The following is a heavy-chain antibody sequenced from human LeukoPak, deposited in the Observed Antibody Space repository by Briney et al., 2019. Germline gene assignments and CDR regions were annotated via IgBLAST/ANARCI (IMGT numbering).Heavy chain of an antibody. Sequence: PGGSLRLSCAASGLTFSSYWMSWVRQAPGKALEWVANINQDGSEKYYVDSVTGRFTISRDNAKNSLYLQMNSLRAEDTAVSYCARGRFGVGPWGQGTLVTVSS. V-gene: IGHV3-7*04. CDR3: ARGRFGVGP. D-gene: IGHD3-10*01. CDR1: GLTFSSYW. CDR2: INQDGSEK. J-gene: IGHJ5*02.